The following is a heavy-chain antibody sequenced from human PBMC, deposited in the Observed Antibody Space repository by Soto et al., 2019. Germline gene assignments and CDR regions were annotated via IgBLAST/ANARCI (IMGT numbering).Heavy chain of an antibody. D-gene: IGHD5-18*01. CDR3: ERTNTVMVTGWFDP. CDR2: IIPIFGTA. V-gene: IGHV1-69*05. Sequence: QVQLVQSGAEVKKPGSSVKVSCKASGGTFSSYAISWVRQAPGQGLEWMGGIIPIFGTANYAQKFQGRVTITSDESTSTAYMELSSLRSEDTDMYYCERTNTVMVTGWFDPWGQGTLVTVSS. CDR1: GGTFSSYA. J-gene: IGHJ5*02.